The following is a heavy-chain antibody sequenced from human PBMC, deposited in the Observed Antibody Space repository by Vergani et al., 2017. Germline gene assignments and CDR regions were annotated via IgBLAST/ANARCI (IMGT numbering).Heavy chain of an antibody. CDR2: INPSGGST. CDR3: ARPHGDILPPDPRHLDY. V-gene: IGHV1-46*03. Sequence: QVLLVQSGAEVKKPGASVRDSRKTSGYTFTNYYIHWVRQAPGQGLEWMGIINPSGGSTTYAQQFQGRLTMTRDTSTSTVYMDLSNLRSEDTAVYYCARPHGDILPPDPRHLDYWGQGTLVTVSS. J-gene: IGHJ4*02. CDR1: GYTFTNYY.